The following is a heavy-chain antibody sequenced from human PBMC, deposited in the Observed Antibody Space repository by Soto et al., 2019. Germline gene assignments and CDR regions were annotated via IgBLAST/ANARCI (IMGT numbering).Heavy chain of an antibody. Sequence: QVQLQESGPGLVKPSQTLSLTCTVSGGSITSGGYYWSWIRQHPGKGLEWIGYIYYSGFPYYNPSLKSRVTISVDTAKNQFPLKLSSVTAAEPAVYYCARSVFPWGQGTLVTVSS. CDR2: IYYSGFP. J-gene: IGHJ5*02. V-gene: IGHV4-31*03. CDR1: GGSITSGGYY. CDR3: ARSVFP.